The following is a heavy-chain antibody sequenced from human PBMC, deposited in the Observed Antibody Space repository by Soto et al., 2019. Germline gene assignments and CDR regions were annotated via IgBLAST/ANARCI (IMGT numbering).Heavy chain of an antibody. J-gene: IGHJ4*02. CDR3: ATAGRYCSGGSCYSTQFFDY. D-gene: IGHD2-15*01. CDR1: GGSISSYY. V-gene: IGHV4-59*08. CDR2: IYYSGST. Sequence: SETLSLTCTVSGGSISSYYWSWIRQPPGKGLEWIGYIYYSGSTNYNPSLKSRVTISVDTSKNQFSLKLSSVTAADTAVYYCATAGRYCSGGSCYSTQFFDYWGQGTLVTISS.